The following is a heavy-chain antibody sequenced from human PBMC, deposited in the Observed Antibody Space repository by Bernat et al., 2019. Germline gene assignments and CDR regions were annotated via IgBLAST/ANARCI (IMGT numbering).Heavy chain of an antibody. CDR1: GFTFGDYA. V-gene: IGHV3-49*03. CDR3: TRARRLGYDILTGYYPHFDY. CDR2: IRSKAYGVTT. D-gene: IGHD3-9*01. J-gene: IGHJ4*02. Sequence: EVQLVESGGGLVQPGRSLRLSCTASGFTFGDYAMSWFRQAPGKGLEWGGFIRSKAYGVTTEYAASVKGRFTISRDDSKSIAYLQMNSLKTEDTAVYYCTRARRLGYDILTGYYPHFDYWGQGTLVTVSS.